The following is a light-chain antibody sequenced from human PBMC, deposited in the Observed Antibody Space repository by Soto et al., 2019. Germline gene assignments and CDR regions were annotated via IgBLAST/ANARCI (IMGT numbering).Light chain of an antibody. V-gene: IGKV3-20*01. Sequence: IGLSLSPGAVSLTPGERATLSCRASQSVSSSYLAWYQQKPGQAPRLLICGGSSRATGIPDRFSGSGSGTDFTLTISRLEPEDFAVYYCQQYGTSPLTFGGGTKVDI. J-gene: IGKJ4*01. CDR3: QQYGTSPLT. CDR2: GGS. CDR1: QSVSSSY.